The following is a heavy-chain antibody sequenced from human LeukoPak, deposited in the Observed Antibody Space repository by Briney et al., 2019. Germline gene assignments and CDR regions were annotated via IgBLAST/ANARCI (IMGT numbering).Heavy chain of an antibody. J-gene: IGHJ5*02. Sequence: ASVKVSCKASGYTFGKYAIQWVRQAPGQRLEWMGWIDGGNGDTRFSQKFQDRVSFTRDTSASTAYMELSSLRSEDTAVYYCASSILRAWFDPWGQGTLVTVSS. V-gene: IGHV1-3*01. CDR1: GYTFGKYA. CDR2: IDGGNGDT. D-gene: IGHD2/OR15-2a*01. CDR3: ASSILRAWFDP.